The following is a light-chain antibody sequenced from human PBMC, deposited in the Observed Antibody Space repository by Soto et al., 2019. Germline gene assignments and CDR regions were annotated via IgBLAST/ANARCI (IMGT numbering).Light chain of an antibody. CDR3: QQYNNWPLT. V-gene: IGKV3-15*01. CDR2: GAS. CDR1: QSVSSN. Sequence: DIVMTHSPATLSVTPGERATLSCRASQSVSSNLAWYQQKPGQAPRLLIYGASTRATGIPARFSGSGSGTEFTLTISSLQSEDFAVYYCQQYNNWPLTFGGGTKVDIK. J-gene: IGKJ4*01.